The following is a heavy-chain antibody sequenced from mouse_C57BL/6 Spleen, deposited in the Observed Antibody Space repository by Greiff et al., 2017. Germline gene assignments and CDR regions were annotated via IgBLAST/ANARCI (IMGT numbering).Heavy chain of an antibody. CDR1: GYTFTDYY. CDR3: ARWIYDGSGGFAY. CDR2: IYPNTGGT. Sequence: VQLQQSGPELVKPGASVKISCKASGYTFTDYYMNWVKQSHGKSLEWIGDIYPNTGGTSYNQKFKGKATLTVDKSSSTAYMELRSLTSEDSAVYYCARWIYDGSGGFAYWGQGTLVTVSA. J-gene: IGHJ3*01. V-gene: IGHV1-26*01. D-gene: IGHD2-3*01.